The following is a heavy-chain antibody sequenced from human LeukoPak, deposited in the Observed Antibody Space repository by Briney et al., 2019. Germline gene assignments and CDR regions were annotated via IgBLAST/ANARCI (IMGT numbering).Heavy chain of an antibody. CDR3: ARGHWGLWFGEYYFDY. CDR2: INHSGST. V-gene: IGHV4-34*01. CDR1: GGSFSGYH. D-gene: IGHD3-10*01. J-gene: IGHJ4*02. Sequence: SETLSLTCAVYGGSFSGYHWSWIRQPPGKGLEWIGEINHSGSTNYNPSLKSRVTISVDTSKNQFSLKLSSVTATDTAVYYCARGHWGLWFGEYYFDYWGQGTLVTVSS.